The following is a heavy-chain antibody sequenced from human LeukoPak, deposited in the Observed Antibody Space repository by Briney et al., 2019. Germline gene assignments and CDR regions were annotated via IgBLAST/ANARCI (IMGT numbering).Heavy chain of an antibody. V-gene: IGHV4-39*06. CDR1: GVSISSSNYY. CDR3: AKEGTYTYGASDFDY. J-gene: IGHJ4*02. CDR2: IYSSGST. Sequence: SETLSLTCTVSGVSISSSNYYWGWIRQPPGKGLEWIGSIYSSGSTYYNPSLKSRVTISVDTSKNQFTLKLSSVTAADTAVYYCAKEGTYTYGASDFDYCGQGTLVTVSS. D-gene: IGHD4/OR15-4a*01.